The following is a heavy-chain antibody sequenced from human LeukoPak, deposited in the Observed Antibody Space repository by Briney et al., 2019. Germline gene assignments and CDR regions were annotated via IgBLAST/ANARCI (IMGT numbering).Heavy chain of an antibody. CDR1: GGSISSYY. Sequence: SKTLSLTCTVSGGSISSYYWSWIRQPPGKGLEWIGYICTSGSTNYNPSLKSRVTISVDTSKNQFSLKLSSVTAADTAVYYCARGVTYYYDSSDAFDIWGQGTMVTVSS. V-gene: IGHV4-4*09. D-gene: IGHD3-22*01. CDR2: ICTSGST. CDR3: ARGVTYYYDSSDAFDI. J-gene: IGHJ3*02.